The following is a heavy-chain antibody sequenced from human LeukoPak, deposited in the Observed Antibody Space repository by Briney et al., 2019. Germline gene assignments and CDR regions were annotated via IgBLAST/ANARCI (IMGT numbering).Heavy chain of an antibody. CDR1: GYTFTSYY. J-gene: IGHJ5*02. CDR3: ARAANWHDDDWFDP. V-gene: IGHV1-8*01. Sequence: ASVKVSCKASGYTFTSYYINWVRQATGQGPEWMGWMDPNSGNTDYAQRFQGRVTMTRNTSISTAYMELSSLRSEDTAVYYCARAANWHDDDWFDPWGQGTLVTVSS. D-gene: IGHD1-1*01. CDR2: MDPNSGNT.